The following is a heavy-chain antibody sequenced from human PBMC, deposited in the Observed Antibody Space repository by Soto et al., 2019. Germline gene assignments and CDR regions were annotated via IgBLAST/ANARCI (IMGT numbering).Heavy chain of an antibody. CDR3: AKGQDIVVVPAATPGSYGMDV. CDR1: GYTFTTYY. Sequence: ASVKVSCKASGYTFTTYYMHWVRQAPGKGLEWVSAISGSGGSTYYADSVKGRFTISRDNSKNTLYLQMNSLRAEDTAVYYCAKGQDIVVVPAATPGSYGMDVWGQGTTVTVSS. J-gene: IGHJ6*02. CDR2: ISGSGGST. D-gene: IGHD2-2*01. V-gene: IGHV3-23*01.